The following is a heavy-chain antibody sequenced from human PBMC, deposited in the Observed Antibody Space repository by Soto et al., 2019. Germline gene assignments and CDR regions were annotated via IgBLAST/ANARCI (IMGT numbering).Heavy chain of an antibody. CDR2: IYYSGST. V-gene: IGHV4-39*01. Sequence: SETLSLTCTVPGGSISSSSYYWGWIRQPPGKGLEWIGSIYYSGSTYYNPSLKSRVTISVDTSKNQFSLKLSSVTAADTAVYYCARQGALYCTNGVCSALYFDYWGQGTLVTVSS. CDR3: ARQGALYCTNGVCSALYFDY. D-gene: IGHD2-8*01. CDR1: GGSISSSSYY. J-gene: IGHJ4*02.